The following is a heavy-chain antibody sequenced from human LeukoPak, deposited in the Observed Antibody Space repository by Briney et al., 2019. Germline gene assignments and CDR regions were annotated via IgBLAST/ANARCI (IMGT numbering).Heavy chain of an antibody. CDR1: GGTFSSYA. CDR3: ASAVAGTSDWFDP. D-gene: IGHD6-19*01. V-gene: IGHV1-69*04. J-gene: IGHJ5*02. Sequence: SVKVSCKASGGTFSSYAISWVRQAPGQGLEWMGRIIPILGIANCAQKFQGRVTITADKSTSTAYMELSSLRSEDTAVYYCASAVAGTSDWFDPWGQGTLVTVSS. CDR2: IIPILGIA.